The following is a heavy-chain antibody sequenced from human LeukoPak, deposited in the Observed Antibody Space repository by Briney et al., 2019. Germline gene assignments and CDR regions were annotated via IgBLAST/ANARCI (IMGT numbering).Heavy chain of an antibody. CDR2: ISAYNGNT. CDR3: ARVDPRGAFDI. D-gene: IGHD3-10*01. Sequence: ASVKVSYKASGYNFTSYCIIWVRQAPGQGVEWMGWISAYNGNTNYAQKLQGRVTMTTDTSTSTAYMELRSLRSDDTAVYYCARVDPRGAFDIWGQGTMVTVSS. J-gene: IGHJ3*02. CDR1: GYNFTSYC. V-gene: IGHV1-18*01.